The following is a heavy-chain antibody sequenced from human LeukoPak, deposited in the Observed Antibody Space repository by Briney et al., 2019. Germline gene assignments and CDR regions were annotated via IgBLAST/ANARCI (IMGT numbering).Heavy chain of an antibody. J-gene: IGHJ5*02. CDR1: GGSISSSNW. V-gene: IGHV4-4*02. CDR2: VNYGEST. Sequence: PSGTLSLTCAVSGGSISSSNWWSWVRQPPGKGLEWIGGVNYGESTNYNPSLKSRVTISVDTSKNQFSLKLSSVTAADTAVYYCARDALLYGDSVWFDPWGQGTLVTVSS. CDR3: ARDALLYGDSVWFDP. D-gene: IGHD4-17*01.